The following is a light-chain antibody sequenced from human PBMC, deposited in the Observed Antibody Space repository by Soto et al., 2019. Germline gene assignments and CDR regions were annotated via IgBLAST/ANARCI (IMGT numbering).Light chain of an antibody. CDR3: CSYAGSYITWV. Sequence: QSALTQPRSVSGSPGQSVTISCTGTDSDVGAYNFVSWYQQHPGKAPKLIIYDVNQRPSGVPARFSGSKSGNTASLTISGLQAEDEADFHCCSYAGSYITWVFGGGTKLTVL. CDR1: DSDVGAYNF. V-gene: IGLV2-11*01. CDR2: DVN. J-gene: IGLJ3*02.